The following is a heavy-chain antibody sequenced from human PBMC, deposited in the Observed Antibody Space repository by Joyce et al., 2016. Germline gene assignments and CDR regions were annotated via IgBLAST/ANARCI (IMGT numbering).Heavy chain of an antibody. Sequence: EVQLVESGGGLIQPGGSLRLSCAVSGFTVTSNYMTWVRQAPGKGLEWVSVIYSGGTTYYADSVKGRFTISRDNSKNRLHLQMNSLRGEDTAVYYYAGGDHNLWVLDYWGQGTLVTVSS. CDR1: GFTVTSNY. J-gene: IGHJ4*02. CDR3: AGGDHNLWVLDY. V-gene: IGHV3-53*01. CDR2: IYSGGTT. D-gene: IGHD2-21*01.